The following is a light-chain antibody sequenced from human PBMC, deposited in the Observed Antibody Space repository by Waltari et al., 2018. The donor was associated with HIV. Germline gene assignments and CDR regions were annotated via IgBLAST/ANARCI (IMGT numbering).Light chain of an antibody. J-gene: IGKJ2*01. CDR2: AAS. V-gene: IGKV1-39*01. CDR3: QQSYSIPYT. Sequence: DIQMTQSPSSLSASVGDRVPLTCRASQTISSYLNWYQQKPGKAPKLLIYAASSLQSGVPSRFSGSGSGTDFTLTISSLQPEDFATYYCQQSYSIPYTFGQGTKLEIK. CDR1: QTISSY.